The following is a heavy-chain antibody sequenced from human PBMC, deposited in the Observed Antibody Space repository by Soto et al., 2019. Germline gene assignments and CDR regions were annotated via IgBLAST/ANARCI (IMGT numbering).Heavy chain of an antibody. CDR2: IKSKTDGGTT. CDR1: GFTFSNAW. D-gene: IGHD2-2*01. Sequence: EVQLVESGGGLVKPGGSLRLSCAASGFTFSNAWMSWVRQAPGKGLEWVGRIKSKTDGGTTDYAAPVKGRFTISRDDSKNTLYLQMNSLKTEDTAVYYCITEVVPAAMDDYWGQGTLVTVSS. J-gene: IGHJ4*02. CDR3: ITEVVPAAMDDY. V-gene: IGHV3-15*01.